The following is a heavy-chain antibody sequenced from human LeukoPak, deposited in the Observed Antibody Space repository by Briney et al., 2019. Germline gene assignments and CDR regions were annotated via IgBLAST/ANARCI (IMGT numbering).Heavy chain of an antibody. Sequence: GGSLRLSCAASGFTFNNYGMHWVRQAPGKGLEWVALMSFDGYSQGYTDSVKGRFNISRDNSRNTLYLQMTRLRPRDTAVYYCARDLGSALDDWGQGTLVTVSS. CDR2: MSFDGYSQ. CDR3: ARDLGSALDD. D-gene: IGHD6-19*01. V-gene: IGHV3-30*03. J-gene: IGHJ4*02. CDR1: GFTFNNYG.